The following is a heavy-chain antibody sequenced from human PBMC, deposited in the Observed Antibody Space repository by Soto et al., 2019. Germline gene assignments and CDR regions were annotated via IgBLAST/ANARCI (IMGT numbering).Heavy chain of an antibody. CDR2: ISFSDGGT. D-gene: IGHD2-15*01. CDR3: VKDDRILGRRYFDL. V-gene: IGHV3-23*01. CDR1: GFTFSSYA. J-gene: IGHJ2*01. Sequence: XESLRLSCAACGFTFSSYAMTWVGQAPGKGLEWVSSISFSDGGTYYADSVKGRLTISRDNSKNTLFLQMNSLRVEDTAVYYCVKDDRILGRRYFDLWGRGTLV.